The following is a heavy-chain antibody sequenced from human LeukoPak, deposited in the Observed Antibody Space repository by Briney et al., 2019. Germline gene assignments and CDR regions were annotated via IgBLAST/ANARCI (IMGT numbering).Heavy chain of an antibody. Sequence: SETLSLTCAVYGGSFSGYYWSWIRQPPGKGLEWIGEINHSGSTNYHPSLKSRVAISVDTSKNQFSLKLSSVTAADTAVYYCARRAYYYGSGSYSWGGFDYWGQGALVTVSS. CDR2: INHSGST. CDR1: GGSFSGYY. D-gene: IGHD3-10*01. V-gene: IGHV4-34*01. CDR3: ARRAYYYGSGSYSWGGFDY. J-gene: IGHJ4*02.